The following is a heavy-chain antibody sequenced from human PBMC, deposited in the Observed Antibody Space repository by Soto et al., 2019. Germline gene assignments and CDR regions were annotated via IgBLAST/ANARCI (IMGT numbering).Heavy chain of an antibody. V-gene: IGHV3-11*01. CDR1: GFPFSYYY. CDR2: ISSSGSII. D-gene: IGHD3-22*01. J-gene: IGHJ4*02. CDR3: ARDLGYYASDGYFDY. Sequence: LSTASSGFPFSYYYMSWIRQAPGKGLEWVSYISSSGSIIYYADSVKGRFTISRDNAKNSLYLQLNGLRAEDTAVYYCARDLGYYASDGYFDYWGQGTVVTVSS.